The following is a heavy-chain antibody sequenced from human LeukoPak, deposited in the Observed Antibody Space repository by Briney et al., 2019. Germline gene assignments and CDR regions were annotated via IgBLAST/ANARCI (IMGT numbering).Heavy chain of an antibody. CDR2: ISAYNGNT. CDR1: GYTFTSYG. Sequence: ASVKVSCKASGYTFTSYGISWVRQAPGQGLEWMGWISAYNGNTNYAQKLQGRVTMTTDTSTSTAYMELSRLRSDDTAVYYCARDWAVAGIDYWGQGTLVTVSS. CDR3: ARDWAVAGIDY. V-gene: IGHV1-18*01. J-gene: IGHJ4*02. D-gene: IGHD6-19*01.